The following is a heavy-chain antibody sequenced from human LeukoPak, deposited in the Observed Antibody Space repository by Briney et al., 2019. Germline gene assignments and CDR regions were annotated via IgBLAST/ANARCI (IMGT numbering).Heavy chain of an antibody. CDR1: GFTFGSYA. J-gene: IGHJ4*02. Sequence: PGGSLRLSCAASGFTFGSYAMHWVRQAPGKGLEWVAIISYDGGNKYYADSVKGRFTISRDNSKNTLYLQMNSLRAEDTAVYYCARDIGRFGELSPIDYWGQGTLVTVSS. CDR2: ISYDGGNK. D-gene: IGHD3-10*01. V-gene: IGHV3-30-3*01. CDR3: ARDIGRFGELSPIDY.